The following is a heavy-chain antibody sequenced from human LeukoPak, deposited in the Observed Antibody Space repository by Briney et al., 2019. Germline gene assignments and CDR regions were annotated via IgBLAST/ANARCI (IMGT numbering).Heavy chain of an antibody. V-gene: IGHV1-2*02. Sequence: ASVKVSCKASGYTFTGYYMHWVRQAPGQGLEWMGWINPNSGGTNYAQKFQGRVTMTRDTSISTAYMELSRPRSDDTAVYYCARDLGGYCSSTSCPNWFDPWGQGTLVTVSS. D-gene: IGHD2-2*01. CDR1: GYTFTGYY. J-gene: IGHJ5*02. CDR3: ARDLGGYCSSTSCPNWFDP. CDR2: INPNSGGT.